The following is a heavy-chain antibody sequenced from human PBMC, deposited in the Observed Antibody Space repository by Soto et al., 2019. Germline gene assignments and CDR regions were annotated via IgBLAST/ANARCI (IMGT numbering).Heavy chain of an antibody. CDR2: INHSGST. D-gene: IGHD4-4*01. CDR3: ARRLHRSPFDY. CDR1: GGSFSGYY. J-gene: IGHJ4*02. Sequence: SETLSLTCAVYGGSFSGYYWSWIRQPPGKGLEWIGEINHSGSTNYNPSLKSRVTISVDTSKNQFSLKLSSVTAADTAVYYCARRLHRSPFDYWGQGTLVTVSS. V-gene: IGHV4-34*01.